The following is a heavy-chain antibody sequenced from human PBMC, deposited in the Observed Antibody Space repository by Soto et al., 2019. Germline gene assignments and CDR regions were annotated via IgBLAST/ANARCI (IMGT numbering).Heavy chain of an antibody. D-gene: IGHD2-2*01. J-gene: IGHJ4*02. CDR3: ARTTSSGNHYQ. CDR2: VYYSGST. CDR1: GGSISNYY. V-gene: IGHV4-59*01. Sequence: TSETLSLTCTVSGGSISNYYWSWFLQPPWKGLEWIGYVYYSGSTKYNPSLKSRVAISVDTSKNQFSLKVNSVTAADTAVYYCARTTSSGNHYQWGQGTLVTVSS.